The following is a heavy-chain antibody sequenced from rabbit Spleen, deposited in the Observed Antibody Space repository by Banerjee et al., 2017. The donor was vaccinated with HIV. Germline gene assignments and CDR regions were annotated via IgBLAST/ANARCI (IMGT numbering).Heavy chain of an antibody. CDR1: GFSFSSSYY. CDR2: TTTNGDNW. D-gene: IGHD4-2*01. Sequence: QSLVESGGDLVQPGASLTLTCTTSGFSFSSSYYIWWVRQAPGKGLEWIASTTTNGDNWYYASWAKGRFTISKTSSTTVTLQMTGLTAADTATYFCARDSAGREDFNLWGPGTLVTVS. V-gene: IGHV1S40*01. CDR3: ARDSAGREDFNL. J-gene: IGHJ4*01.